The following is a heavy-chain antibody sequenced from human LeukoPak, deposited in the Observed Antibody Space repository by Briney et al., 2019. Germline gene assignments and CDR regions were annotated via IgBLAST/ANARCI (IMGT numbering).Heavy chain of an antibody. CDR3: AQGGYFAFDM. CDR1: GFSLSAYD. CDR2: TSRRGPT. D-gene: IGHD2-15*01. Sequence: GGSLRLSCAASGFSLSAYDMQWVRQAPGKGMEWVSGTSRRGPTYYTDSVKGRFTISRDNSKNILYLQMDSLRADDTAVYYCAQGGYFAFDMWGQGKMVTVSS. V-gene: IGHV3-23*01. J-gene: IGHJ3*02.